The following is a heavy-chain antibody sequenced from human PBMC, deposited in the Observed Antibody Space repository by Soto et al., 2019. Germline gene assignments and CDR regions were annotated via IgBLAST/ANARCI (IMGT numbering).Heavy chain of an antibody. CDR2: ISAYNGNT. CDR1: GYTFTTYA. V-gene: IGHV1-18*01. CDR3: AREAYNGMDV. Sequence: ASVKVSCKASGYTFTTYAMHWVRQAPGQGLEWMAWISAYNGNTNYAQKLQGRVTMTTDTSTSTAYMELRSLRSDDTAVYYCAREAYNGMDVWGQGTTVTVSS. D-gene: IGHD2-2*02. J-gene: IGHJ6*02.